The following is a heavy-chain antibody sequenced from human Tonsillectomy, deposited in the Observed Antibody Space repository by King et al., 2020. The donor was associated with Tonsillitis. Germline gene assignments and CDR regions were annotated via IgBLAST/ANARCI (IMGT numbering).Heavy chain of an antibody. CDR2: IRSKAYGGTT. CDR1: GFTFGDYA. D-gene: IGHD3-22*01. V-gene: IGHV3-49*03. Sequence: QLVQSGGRLVQPGRSLRLSCTASGFTFGDYAMSWFRQAPGKGLEWVGFIRSKAYGGTTEYAASVKGRFTISRDDSKSIAYLQMNSLKTEYTAVYYCTRDEPIYYYDSSGYIDYWGQGTLVTVSS. CDR3: TRDEPIYYYDSSGYIDY. J-gene: IGHJ4*02.